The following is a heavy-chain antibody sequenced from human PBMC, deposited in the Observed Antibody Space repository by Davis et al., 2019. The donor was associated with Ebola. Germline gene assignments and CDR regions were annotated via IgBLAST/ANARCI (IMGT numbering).Heavy chain of an antibody. CDR3: ARGITIFGVVIIRGDWFDP. CDR1: GYTFTSYG. CDR2: MNPNSGNT. Sequence: AASVKVSCKASGYTFTSYGISWVRQATGQGLEWMGWMNPNSGNTGYAQKFQGRVTMTRNTSISTAYMELSSLRSEDTAVYYCARGITIFGVVIIRGDWFDPWGQGTLVTVSS. J-gene: IGHJ5*02. D-gene: IGHD3-3*01. V-gene: IGHV1-8*02.